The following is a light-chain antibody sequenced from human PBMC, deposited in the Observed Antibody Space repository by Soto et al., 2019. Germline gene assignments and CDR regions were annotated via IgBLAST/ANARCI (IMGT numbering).Light chain of an antibody. J-gene: IGLJ3*02. CDR3: QTWGTGMGV. CDR1: SGHSNYA. V-gene: IGLV4-69*01. CDR2: VNSDGSH. Sequence: QSVLTQSPSASASLGASVKLTCTLSSGHSNYAVAWHQQQPEKGPRYLMKVNSDGSHIKGDGIPDRFSGSSSGAERYLTISHLQSEDEADYYCQTWGTGMGVFGGGTKLTVL.